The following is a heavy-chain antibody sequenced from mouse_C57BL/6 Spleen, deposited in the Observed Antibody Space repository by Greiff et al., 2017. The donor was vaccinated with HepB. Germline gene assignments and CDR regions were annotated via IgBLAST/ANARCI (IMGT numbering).Heavy chain of an antibody. CDR3: ASSRDGGYAMDY. J-gene: IGHJ4*01. CDR2: IYPGDGDT. D-gene: IGHD1-1*02. Sequence: QVQLQQSGPELVKPGASVKISCKASGYAFSSSWMNWVKQRPGKGLEWIGRIYPGDGDTNYNGKFKGKATLTADKSSSTAYMQLSSLTSEDSAVYFCASSRDGGYAMDYWGQGTSVTVSS. CDR1: GYAFSSSW. V-gene: IGHV1-82*01.